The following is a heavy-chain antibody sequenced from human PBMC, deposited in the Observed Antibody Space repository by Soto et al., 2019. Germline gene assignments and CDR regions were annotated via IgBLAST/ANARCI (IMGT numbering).Heavy chain of an antibody. D-gene: IGHD6-13*01. Sequence: GASVKVSCKASGYTFTSYGISWVLQAPGQGLERMGWISAYNGNTNYAQKLQGRVTMTTDTSTSTAYMELRSLRSDDTAVYYCARDYVSSLYSYYYCMDVWGQGTTVTVS. J-gene: IGHJ6*02. CDR3: ARDYVSSLYSYYYCMDV. V-gene: IGHV1-18*01. CDR1: GYTFTSYG. CDR2: ISAYNGNT.